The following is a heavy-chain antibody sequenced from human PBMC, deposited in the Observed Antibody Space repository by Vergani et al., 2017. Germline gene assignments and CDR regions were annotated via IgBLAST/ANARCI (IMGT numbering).Heavy chain of an antibody. D-gene: IGHD3-10*01. V-gene: IGHV1-69*01. CDR3: ARVAPSYGSGSYRTLDY. Sequence: QVQLVQSGAEVKKPGSSVKVSCKASGGTFSSYAISWVRQAPGQGLEWMGGIIPIFGTANYAQKFQGRVTITADESTSTAYMELSRLRSEDTAVYYCARVAPSYGSGSYRTLDYWGQGTLVTVSS. J-gene: IGHJ4*02. CDR1: GGTFSSYA. CDR2: IIPIFGTA.